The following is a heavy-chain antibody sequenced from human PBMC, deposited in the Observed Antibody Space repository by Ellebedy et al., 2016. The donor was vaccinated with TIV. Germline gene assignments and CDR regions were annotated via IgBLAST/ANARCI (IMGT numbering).Heavy chain of an antibody. CDR1: GGSLSSGSSY. J-gene: IGHJ4*02. Sequence: SETLSLXCTVSGGSLSSGSSYRNWIRQPAGKGLEWIGRVYTEGSTNYNPSLRSRVTMSVDTSKNQFSLKLSSVTAADTAVYYCASAFTIWGQGTLVTVSS. D-gene: IGHD3-3*01. V-gene: IGHV4-61*02. CDR2: VYTEGST. CDR3: ASAFTI.